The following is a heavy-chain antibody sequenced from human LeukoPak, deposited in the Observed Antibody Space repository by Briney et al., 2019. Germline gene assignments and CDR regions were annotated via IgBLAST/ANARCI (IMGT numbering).Heavy chain of an antibody. J-gene: IGHJ4*02. Sequence: KTSETLSLTCTVSGDSISRSTYHWGWIRQPPGKGLEWIGSIYHSGSTDYNPSLKSRVTVSVDTSKNQFSLKLTSVTAADTAVYYCARQFDYWGQGTQVTVSS. V-gene: IGHV4-39*01. CDR3: ARQFDY. CDR1: GDSISRSTYH. CDR2: IYHSGST.